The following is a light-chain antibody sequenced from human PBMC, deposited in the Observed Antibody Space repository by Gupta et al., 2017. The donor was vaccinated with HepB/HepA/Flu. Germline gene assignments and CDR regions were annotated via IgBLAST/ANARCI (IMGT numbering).Light chain of an antibody. CDR1: ILPRKY. J-gene: IGLJ2*01. V-gene: IGLV3-10*01. Sequence: YELTQPPSVSVSPGQTARMTCSGDILPRKYAYWYHQKPGQAPLLVIYEDRKRPSGIPERFSASSSGTVATLTISGAQVEDEGYYYCYSTDNTGHPLFGGGTKLSV. CDR3: YSTDNTGHPL. CDR2: EDR.